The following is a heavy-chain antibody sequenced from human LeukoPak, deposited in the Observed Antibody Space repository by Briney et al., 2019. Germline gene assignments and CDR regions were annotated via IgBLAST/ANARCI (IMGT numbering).Heavy chain of an antibody. D-gene: IGHD6-25*01. CDR3: TGNGSGSY. J-gene: IGHJ4*01. Sequence: PGGSLRLSCAVSGFTVSNNALTWFRQAPGKGLEWVSDIRGGGDTYYAESVKGRFTISRDNSKNILYLQMNSLRAEDTALYYATGNGSGSYWGPGTLV. V-gene: IGHV3-23*01. CDR2: IRGGGDT. CDR1: GFTVSNNA.